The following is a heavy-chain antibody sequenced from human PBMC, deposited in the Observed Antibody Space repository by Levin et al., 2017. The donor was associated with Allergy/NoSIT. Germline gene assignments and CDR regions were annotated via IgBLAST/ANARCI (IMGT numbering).Heavy chain of an antibody. CDR2: IWYDGSNK. CDR1: GFTFSSYG. V-gene: IGHV3-33*01. J-gene: IGHJ4*02. D-gene: IGHD2-2*01. Sequence: GGSLRLSCAASGFTFSSYGMHWVRQAPGKGLEWVAVIWYDGSNKYYADSVKGRFTISRDNSKNTLYLQMNSLRAEDTAVYYCARDGPAAMYFDYWGQGTLVTVSS. CDR3: ARDGPAAMYFDY.